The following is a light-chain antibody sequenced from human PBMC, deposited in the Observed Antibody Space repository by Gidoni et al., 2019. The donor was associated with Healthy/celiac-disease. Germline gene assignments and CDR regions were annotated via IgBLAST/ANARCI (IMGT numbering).Light chain of an antibody. J-gene: IGKJ4*01. V-gene: IGKV3-20*01. CDR1: QSVSSSY. CDR3: QQYGSPLT. Sequence: IVLTQSPGTLSLSPGERATLSCRASQSVSSSYLAWYQPIPGQAPRLLIYGASSRATGITDRFSGSGSGTDFTLTISRLEPEDFAVYYCQQYGSPLTFGGGTKVEIK. CDR2: GAS.